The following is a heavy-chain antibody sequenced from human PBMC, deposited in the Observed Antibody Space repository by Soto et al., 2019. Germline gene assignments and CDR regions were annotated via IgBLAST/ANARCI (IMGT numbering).Heavy chain of an antibody. J-gene: IGHJ3*02. CDR2: IIPIFGTA. D-gene: IGHD1-20*01. CDR3: ARDRLRYNWNDDPRGAFDI. V-gene: IGHV1-69*13. Sequence: SVKVSCKASGGTFSSYAISWVRQAPGQGLEWMGGIIPIFGTANYAQKFQGRVTITADESTSTAYMELSSLRSEDTAVYYCARDRLRYNWNDDPRGAFDIWGQGTMVTVSS. CDR1: GGTFSSYA.